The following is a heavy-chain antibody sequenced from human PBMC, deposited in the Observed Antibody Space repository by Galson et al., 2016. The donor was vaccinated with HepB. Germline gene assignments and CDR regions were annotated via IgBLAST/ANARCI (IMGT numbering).Heavy chain of an antibody. CDR1: GFPFSTFA. V-gene: IGHV3-15*01. CDR3: TTVTHFTL. J-gene: IGHJ4*02. Sequence: SLRLSCAASGFPFSTFAMSWLRQAPGKGLEWVGRIRDKTDGGPVDYAAPVKGRFTISRDDSKNTLYLDMNSLQTEDTAVYYCTTVTHFTLGGQGILVTVSS. CDR2: IRDKTDGGPV.